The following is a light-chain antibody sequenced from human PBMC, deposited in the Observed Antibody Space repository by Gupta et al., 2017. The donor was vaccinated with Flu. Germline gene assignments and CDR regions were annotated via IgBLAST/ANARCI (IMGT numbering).Light chain of an antibody. Sequence: PSSLSASVGDRVIITGRARQGISNYLAWYQQKPGKVPKLLIYAASTWQSGVPSRFSGSGSGTDFTLTISSLQPEDVATYYCQKYNSAPRTFGQGTKVEIK. CDR3: QKYNSAPRT. CDR1: QGISNY. J-gene: IGKJ1*01. CDR2: AAS. V-gene: IGKV1-27*01.